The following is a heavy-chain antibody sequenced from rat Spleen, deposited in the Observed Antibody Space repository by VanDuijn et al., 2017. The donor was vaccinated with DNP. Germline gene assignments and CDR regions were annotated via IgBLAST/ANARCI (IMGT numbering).Heavy chain of an antibody. CDR3: AKDLQWYAMDA. V-gene: IGHV5-17*01. D-gene: IGHD1-1*01. CDR1: GFSFSDSG. Sequence: EVQLVESGGDLVQPGRSLKVSCATSGFSFSDSGMVWVRQAPERGLEWVASISHDGGRTYYRDSVTGRFTISRDNAENTVYLQMNSLRSEDTATYYCAKDLQWYAMDAWGQGTSVTVSS. CDR2: ISHDGGRT. J-gene: IGHJ4*01.